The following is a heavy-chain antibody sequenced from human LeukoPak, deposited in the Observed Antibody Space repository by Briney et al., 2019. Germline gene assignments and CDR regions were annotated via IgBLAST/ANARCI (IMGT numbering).Heavy chain of an antibody. J-gene: IGHJ4*02. CDR3: ASDQSVVVPAYTFDY. CDR2: IHHSGST. CDR1: GYSISGGYY. D-gene: IGHD2-2*01. V-gene: IGHV4-38-2*02. Sequence: SKTLSLTCTVSGYSISGGYYWGWIRQPPGKGLEWIGNIHHSGSTYYNPSLKSRVTLSVDTSKNQFSLKLSSVTAADTAVYYCASDQSVVVPAYTFDYWGQGTLVTVSS.